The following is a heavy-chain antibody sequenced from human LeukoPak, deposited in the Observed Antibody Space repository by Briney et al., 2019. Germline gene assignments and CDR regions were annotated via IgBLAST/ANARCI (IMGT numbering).Heavy chain of an antibody. Sequence: SGPTLVHPTPTLTLTCTFSGFSLGTSGMRVSWIRQPPGKALEWLARIDWDDDKFYSTSMKTRLTISKDTSKNQVVLTMTNMDPVDTATYYCARSSLGYCSGGSCYKHYDYWGQGTLVTVSS. V-gene: IGHV2-70*04. J-gene: IGHJ4*02. D-gene: IGHD2-15*01. CDR3: ARSSLGYCSGGSCYKHYDY. CDR2: IDWDDDK. CDR1: GFSLGTSGMR.